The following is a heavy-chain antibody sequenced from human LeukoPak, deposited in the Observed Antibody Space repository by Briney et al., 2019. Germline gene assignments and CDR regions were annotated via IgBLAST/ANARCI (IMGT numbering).Heavy chain of an antibody. D-gene: IGHD1-26*01. J-gene: IGHJ4*02. V-gene: IGHV4-59*12. CDR2: IYYSGST. CDR3: ARENSGSYREFDY. Sequence: SETLSLTCTVSGGSISSYYWSWIRQPPGKGLEWIGYIYYSGSTNYNPSLKSRVTISVDTSKNQFSLKLSSVTAADTAVFYCARENSGSYREFDYWGQGTLVTVSS. CDR1: GGSISSYY.